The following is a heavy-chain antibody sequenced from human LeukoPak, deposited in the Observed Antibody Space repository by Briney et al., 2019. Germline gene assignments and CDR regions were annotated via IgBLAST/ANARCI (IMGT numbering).Heavy chain of an antibody. Sequence: ASVKVSCKASGYTFTSYDINWVRQATGQGLEWMGWMNPNSGNTGYAQKFQGRVTMTRNSSISTAYMELSSLRSEDTAVYYCARAPVATIGGYYFDYWGQGTLVTVSS. CDR2: MNPNSGNT. J-gene: IGHJ4*02. D-gene: IGHD5-12*01. CDR1: GYTFTSYD. CDR3: ARAPVATIGGYYFDY. V-gene: IGHV1-8*01.